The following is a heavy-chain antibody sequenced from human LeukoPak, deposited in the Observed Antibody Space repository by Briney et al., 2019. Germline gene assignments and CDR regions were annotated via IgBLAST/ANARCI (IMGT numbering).Heavy chain of an antibody. CDR3: ARSNEHTSGYPPPMDY. Sequence: PGRSLRLSCAASGFIFSNYGMNWVRQAPGKGLEWVAVIWYDGSNKYYADSVKGRFTISRDNSKNTLYLQMNSLRAEDTAVYYCARSNEHTSGYPPPMDYWGQGTLVTVSS. D-gene: IGHD3-22*01. V-gene: IGHV3-33*01. CDR2: IWYDGSNK. CDR1: GFIFSNYG. J-gene: IGHJ4*02.